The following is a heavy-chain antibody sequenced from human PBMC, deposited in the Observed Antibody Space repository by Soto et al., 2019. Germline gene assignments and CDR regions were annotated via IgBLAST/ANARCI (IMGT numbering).Heavy chain of an antibody. D-gene: IGHD3-16*01. CDR3: ARGLGGYGRLYYYYYGMDV. J-gene: IGHJ6*02. CDR2: ISSSSSTI. V-gene: IGHV3-48*02. Sequence: EVQLVESGGGLVQPGGSLRLSCAASGFTFSSYSMNWVRQAPGKGLEWVSYISSSSSTIYYADSVKGRFTISRDNAKNSLYLQMNSLRDEDTAVYYCARGLGGYGRLYYYYYGMDVWGQRTTVTVSS. CDR1: GFTFSSYS.